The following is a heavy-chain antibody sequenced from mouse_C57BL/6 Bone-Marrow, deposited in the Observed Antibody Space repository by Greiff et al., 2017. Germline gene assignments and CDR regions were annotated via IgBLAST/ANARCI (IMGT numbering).Heavy chain of an antibody. V-gene: IGHV1-63*01. Sequence: QVQLQQSGAELVRPGTSVKMSCKASGYTFTNYWIGWAKQRPGHGLEWIGDIYPGGGYTNYNEKFKGKATLTADKSSSTAYMQFSSLTSEDSAIYYCARGSLLYFDYWGQGTTLTVSS. CDR3: ARGSLLYFDY. D-gene: IGHD1-1*01. CDR2: IYPGGGYT. CDR1: GYTFTNYW. J-gene: IGHJ2*01.